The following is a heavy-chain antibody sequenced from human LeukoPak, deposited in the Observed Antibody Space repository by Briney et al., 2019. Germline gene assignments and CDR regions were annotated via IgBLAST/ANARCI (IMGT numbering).Heavy chain of an antibody. Sequence: GGSLRLSCAASGFTFSSYVMHWVRQAPGKGLEWVAIISYDGSNEYYADSVKGRFTISRDNSKNTLYLQMNSLRAADTAVYYCARVLEFGSSGVGGQGTLVTVSS. CDR3: ARVLEFGSSGV. CDR1: GFTFSSYV. CDR2: ISYDGSNE. J-gene: IGHJ4*02. D-gene: IGHD1-26*01. V-gene: IGHV3-30*04.